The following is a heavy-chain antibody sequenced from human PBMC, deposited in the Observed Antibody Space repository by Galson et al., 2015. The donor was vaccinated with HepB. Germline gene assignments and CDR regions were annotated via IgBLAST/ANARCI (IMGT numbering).Heavy chain of an antibody. D-gene: IGHD3-10*01. CDR1: GFTFSSYA. Sequence: SLRLSCAASGFTFSSYAMHWVRQAPGKGLEWVAVISYDGSNKYYADSVKGRFTISRDNSKNTLYLQMNSLRAEDTAVYYCARDPPHMDGSGSMGFDYWGQGTLVTVSS. CDR3: ARDPPHMDGSGSMGFDY. V-gene: IGHV3-30-3*01. CDR2: ISYDGSNK. J-gene: IGHJ4*02.